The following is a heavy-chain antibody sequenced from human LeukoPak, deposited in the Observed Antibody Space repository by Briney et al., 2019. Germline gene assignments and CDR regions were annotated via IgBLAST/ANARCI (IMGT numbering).Heavy chain of an antibody. V-gene: IGHV4-61*02. CDR1: GGSISSGSYY. CDR2: IYTSGST. CDR3: ARTSVGYSSSWYGQWEAFDI. Sequence: SETLSLTCTVSGGSISSGSYYWSWIRQPAGKGLEWIGRIYTSGSTNYNPSLKSRVTISVDTSKNQFSLKFSSVAAADTAVYYCARTSVGYSSSWYGQWEAFDIWGQGTMVTVSS. J-gene: IGHJ3*02. D-gene: IGHD6-13*01.